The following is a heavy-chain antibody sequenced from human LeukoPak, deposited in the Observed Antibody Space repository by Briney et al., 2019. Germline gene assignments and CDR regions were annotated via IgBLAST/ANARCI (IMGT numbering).Heavy chain of an antibody. CDR1: GFTFRSYG. Sequence: PGGSLRLSCAASGFTFRSYGMHWVRQAPGKGLEWVAVIWYDGSNKYYADSVKGRFTISRDNSKNTLYLQMNSLRAEDTAVYYCARFYDSSGYYYFDYWGQGTLVTVSS. CDR2: IWYDGSNK. J-gene: IGHJ4*02. D-gene: IGHD3-22*01. V-gene: IGHV3-33*01. CDR3: ARFYDSSGYYYFDY.